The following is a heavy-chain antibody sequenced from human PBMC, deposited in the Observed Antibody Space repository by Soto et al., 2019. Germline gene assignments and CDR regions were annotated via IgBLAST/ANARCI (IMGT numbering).Heavy chain of an antibody. D-gene: IGHD3-10*01. CDR1: GYTFTSYG. Sequence: ASVKVSCKASGYTFTSYGISWVRQAPGQGLEWMGWMNPNSGNTGYAQKLQGRVTMTTNTSTSTTYMELSSLRSEETAVYYCARGLITMVRGVISNWFDPWGQGTLVTVSS. V-gene: IGHV1-8*02. J-gene: IGHJ5*02. CDR3: ARGLITMVRGVISNWFDP. CDR2: MNPNSGNT.